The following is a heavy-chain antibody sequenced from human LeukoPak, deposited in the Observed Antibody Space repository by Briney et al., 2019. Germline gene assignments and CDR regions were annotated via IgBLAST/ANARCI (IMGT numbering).Heavy chain of an antibody. Sequence: GGSLRLSCAASGFTFSSYSMNWVRQAPGKGLEWVSSITSSSSHIYYADSVKGRFTISRDNAKNSLYLQMNSLRAEDTALYYCARDGFYCTSTNCYFDYWGQGTLVTVSS. V-gene: IGHV3-21*01. CDR2: ITSSSSHI. CDR1: GFTFSSYS. CDR3: ARDGFYCTSTNCYFDY. J-gene: IGHJ4*02. D-gene: IGHD2-2*01.